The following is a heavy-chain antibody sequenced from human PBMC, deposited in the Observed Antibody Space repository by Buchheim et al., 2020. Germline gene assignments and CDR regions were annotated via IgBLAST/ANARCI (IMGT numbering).Heavy chain of an antibody. J-gene: IGHJ4*02. Sequence: QVQLQESGPGLVKPSQTLSLTCTVSGDSMERGGFYWNWIRQHPGMGLEFIGYMYNSGSTYFNPSLRIRVTISADTSQNQFSLKLSSVTAADTAVYFCARGTPRYYFDFWGQGTL. CDR2: MYNSGST. CDR3: ARGTPRYYFDF. D-gene: IGHD3-10*01. CDR1: GDSMERGGFY. V-gene: IGHV4-31*03.